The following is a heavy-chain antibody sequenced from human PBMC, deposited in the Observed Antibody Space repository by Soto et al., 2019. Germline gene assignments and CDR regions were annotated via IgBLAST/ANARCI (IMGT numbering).Heavy chain of an antibody. CDR1: GFTFNTYG. V-gene: IGHV3-33*01. CDR3: ARPLVAPVAGPYYYGMDV. D-gene: IGHD6-19*01. Sequence: QIPLVESGGGVVQPGRSLRLSCAASGFTFNTYGFNWVRQAPGKGLEWVAVIWYDGNTKYYADSVKGRFTISRDNLKNTLYLQMNSLTAEDTAVYYCARPLVAPVAGPYYYGMDVWGQGTTVTVSS. J-gene: IGHJ6*02. CDR2: IWYDGNTK.